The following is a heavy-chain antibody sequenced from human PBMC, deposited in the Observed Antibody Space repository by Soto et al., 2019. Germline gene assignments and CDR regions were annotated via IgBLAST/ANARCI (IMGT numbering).Heavy chain of an antibody. J-gene: IGHJ6*02. Sequence: ASVKVSCKASGYTFTSYGISWVRQAPGQGLEWMGWISAYNGNTNYAQKLQGRVTMTTDTSTSTAYMELRSLRSDDTAVYYCARDPPDPYYYYGMDVWGQGTTVTVSS. CDR1: GYTFTSYG. CDR3: ARDPPDPYYYYGMDV. V-gene: IGHV1-18*01. CDR2: ISAYNGNT.